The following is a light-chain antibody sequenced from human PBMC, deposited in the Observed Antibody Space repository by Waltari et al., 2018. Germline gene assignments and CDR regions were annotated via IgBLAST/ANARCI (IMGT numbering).Light chain of an antibody. CDR3: QQYYTTPT. V-gene: IGKV4-1*01. J-gene: IGKJ1*01. Sequence: DIVMTQSPDSLAVSLASRAPLTCDSSQTILYSFNNKNYLAWYQQKAGQSPKLLLYWASTRESGVPDRFRGSGSGTDCTLTINSLQAEDVAVYYCQQYYTTPTFGQGTKVEIK. CDR1: QTILYSFNNKNY. CDR2: WAS.